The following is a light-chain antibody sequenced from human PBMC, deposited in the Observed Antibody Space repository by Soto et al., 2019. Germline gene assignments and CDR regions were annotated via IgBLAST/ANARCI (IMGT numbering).Light chain of an antibody. Sequence: QSALTHPASVSRSPGQSITISCTGTSSDVGGYSYVSCYQHHPGKAPKLLIYEVTNRPSGVSNRFSGSKSGNTASLTISGLQAEDEADYYCSSYTTRNTLVFGTGTKVTVL. V-gene: IGLV2-14*01. CDR3: SSYTTRNTLV. J-gene: IGLJ1*01. CDR1: SSDVGGYSY. CDR2: EVT.